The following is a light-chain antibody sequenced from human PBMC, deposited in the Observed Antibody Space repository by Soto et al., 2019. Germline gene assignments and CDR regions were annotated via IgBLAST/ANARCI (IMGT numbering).Light chain of an antibody. CDR2: DVS. CDR1: SSDVGGYNY. Sequence: QPDLTQPASVSGSPGQSITISCTRTSSDVGGYNYVSWYQHHPGKAPKLMIFDVSNRPSGVSNRFSGSKSGNTASLTISGLQPEDEADYYCSSYTTSNTRQIVFGTGTKVTVL. CDR3: SSYTTSNTRQIV. V-gene: IGLV2-14*03. J-gene: IGLJ1*01.